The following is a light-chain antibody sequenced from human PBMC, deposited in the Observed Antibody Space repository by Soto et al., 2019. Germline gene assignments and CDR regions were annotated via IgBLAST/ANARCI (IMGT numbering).Light chain of an antibody. CDR3: QQYFATPRT. J-gene: IGKJ1*01. Sequence: EIVMTQSPATLSVSPGERATLSCRASQSVSTYLAWYQQKPGQAPRLLIFAASTRATGIPARFSGSGSGTEFTLTISSLQSEDVAVYFCQQYFATPRTFGQGTKVQL. V-gene: IGKV3-15*01. CDR2: AAS. CDR1: QSVSTY.